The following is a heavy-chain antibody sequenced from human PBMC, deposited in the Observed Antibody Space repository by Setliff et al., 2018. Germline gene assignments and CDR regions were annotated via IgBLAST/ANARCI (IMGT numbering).Heavy chain of an antibody. V-gene: IGHV3-7*01. J-gene: IGHJ3*02. CDR3: VRDDADNYDAFDN. Sequence: ETLSLTCTVSGYSISSGYYWGWIRQPPGKGLEWVADIKQDGSTKYYLDSVKGRFTISRDNAKRSLYLQMNGLRADDTGVYYCVRDDADNYDAFDNWGQGTLVTVSS. CDR2: IKQDGSTK. D-gene: IGHD3-22*01. CDR1: GYSISSGYY.